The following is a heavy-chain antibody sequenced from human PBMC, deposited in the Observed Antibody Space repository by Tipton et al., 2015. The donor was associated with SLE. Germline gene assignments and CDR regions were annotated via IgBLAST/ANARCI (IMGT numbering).Heavy chain of an antibody. CDR1: GFTFSDYY. CDR3: ARDLGSLDAFDI. D-gene: IGHD6-25*01. V-gene: IGHV3-11*06. CDR2: ISSSSSYI. J-gene: IGHJ3*02. Sequence: SLRLSCAASGFTFSDYYMSWIRQAPGKGLEWVSYISSSSSYIYYADSVKGRFTISRDNAKNSLYLQMNSLRAEDTAVYYCARDLGSLDAFDIWGQGTMVTVSS.